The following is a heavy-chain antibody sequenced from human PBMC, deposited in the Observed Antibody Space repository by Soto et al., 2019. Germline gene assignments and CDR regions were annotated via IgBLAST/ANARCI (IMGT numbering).Heavy chain of an antibody. CDR1: GYTFTGYY. D-gene: IGHD3-10*01. Sequence: QVQLVQSGAEVKKPGASVKVSCKASGYTFTGYYMHWVRQAPGQGLEWMGWINPNSGGTNYAQKFQGRVTMTRDTSISTAYMELSRLRSDDTAVYYWARVSDYYGSGSYYKILDPWGQGTLVTVSS. CDR3: ARVSDYYGSGSYYKILDP. V-gene: IGHV1-2*02. CDR2: INPNSGGT. J-gene: IGHJ5*02.